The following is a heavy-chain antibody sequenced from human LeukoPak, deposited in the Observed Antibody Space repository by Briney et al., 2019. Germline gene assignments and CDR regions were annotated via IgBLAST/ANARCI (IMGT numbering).Heavy chain of an antibody. CDR3: ARDVPKPPTYDSSPTDY. Sequence: GGSLRLSCAASGFTFSSYSMNWVRRAPGKGLEWVSSISSSSSYIYYADSVKGRFTISRDNAKNSLYLQMNSLRAEDTAVYYCARDVPKPPTYDSSPTDYWGQGTLVTVSS. CDR2: ISSSSSYI. V-gene: IGHV3-21*01. D-gene: IGHD3-22*01. J-gene: IGHJ4*02. CDR1: GFTFSSYS.